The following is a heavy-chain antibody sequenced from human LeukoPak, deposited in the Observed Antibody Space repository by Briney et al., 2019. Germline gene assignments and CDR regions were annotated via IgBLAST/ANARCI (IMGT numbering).Heavy chain of an antibody. D-gene: IGHD6-19*01. Sequence: GGSLRLSCAASGFTVSSNYMSWVRQAPGKELEWVSVIHSGGSTYYADSVKGRFTISRDNSKNTLYLQMNSLRAEDTAVYYCARIYSSGWSHFDYWGQGTLVTVSS. V-gene: IGHV3-66*01. J-gene: IGHJ4*02. CDR1: GFTVSSNY. CDR2: IHSGGST. CDR3: ARIYSSGWSHFDY.